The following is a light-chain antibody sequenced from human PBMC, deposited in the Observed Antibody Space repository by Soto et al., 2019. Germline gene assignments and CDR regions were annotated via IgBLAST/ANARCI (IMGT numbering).Light chain of an antibody. Sequence: DSQMTRSRSSLSASVGDRVPITCRASQVINSFLAWYQQKPGKAPKLLIYAASSLQTGVPSRFSGSGSATDFTLTINSLQPEDFATYYCQQTDSYPSTFGGGTKVDIK. CDR3: QQTDSYPST. CDR2: AAS. V-gene: IGKV1-9*01. J-gene: IGKJ4*01. CDR1: QVINSF.